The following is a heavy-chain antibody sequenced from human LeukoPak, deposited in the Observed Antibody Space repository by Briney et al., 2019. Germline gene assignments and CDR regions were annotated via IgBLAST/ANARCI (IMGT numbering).Heavy chain of an antibody. CDR2: INPNSGGT. J-gene: IGHJ5*02. D-gene: IGHD2-2*01. Sequence: ASVKVSCKASGYTFTGYYMHWVRQAPGQGLEWMGWINPNSGGTNYAQKFQGRVTMTRDTSISTAYMELSRLRSDDMAVYYCARSIVVVPAAIDVMYWFDPWGQGTLVTVSS. CDR1: GYTFTGYY. CDR3: ARSIVVVPAAIDVMYWFDP. V-gene: IGHV1-2*02.